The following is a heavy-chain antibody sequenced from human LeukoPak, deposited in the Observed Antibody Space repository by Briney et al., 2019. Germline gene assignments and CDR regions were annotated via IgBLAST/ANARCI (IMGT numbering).Heavy chain of an antibody. CDR1: GVSISSGGFS. CDR2: IYYSGST. CDR3: ARGPPDFYNSGSYYNGYNWFDS. Sequence: PSETLSLTCAVSGVSISSGGFSWSWIRQPPGKGLEWIGYIYYSGSTNYNPSLKSRVTISVDTSKNQFSLKLSSVTAADTAVYYCARGPPDFYNSGSYYNGYNWFDSWGQGTLVTVSS. D-gene: IGHD3-10*01. J-gene: IGHJ5*01. V-gene: IGHV4-61*08.